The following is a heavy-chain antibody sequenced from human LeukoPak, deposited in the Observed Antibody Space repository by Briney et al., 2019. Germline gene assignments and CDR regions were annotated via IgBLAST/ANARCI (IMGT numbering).Heavy chain of an antibody. J-gene: IGHJ4*02. CDR1: GFTFSSYW. D-gene: IGHD2-15*01. Sequence: GGSLRLSCTASGFTFSSYWMTWVRQAPGKGLEFVANIEPAGSATYYMDSVKGRFTISRDNAKNLLYLQMNNLRAEDSAVYHCGRFGYVAAVDSWGQGALVTVSS. CDR3: GRFGYVAAVDS. CDR2: IEPAGSAT. V-gene: IGHV3-7*01.